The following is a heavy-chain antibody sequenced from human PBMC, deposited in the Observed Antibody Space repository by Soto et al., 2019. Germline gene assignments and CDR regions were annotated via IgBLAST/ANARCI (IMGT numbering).Heavy chain of an antibody. CDR3: AKAYYYDSSGYLPYYFDY. D-gene: IGHD3-22*01. CDR1: GFTFSSYA. Sequence: GGPLRLSCAASGFTFSSYAMSWVRQAPGKGLEWVSAISGSGGSTYYADSVKGRFTISRGNSKNTLYLQMNSLRAEDTAVYYCAKAYYYDSSGYLPYYFDYWGQGTLVTVSS. J-gene: IGHJ4*02. CDR2: ISGSGGST. V-gene: IGHV3-23*01.